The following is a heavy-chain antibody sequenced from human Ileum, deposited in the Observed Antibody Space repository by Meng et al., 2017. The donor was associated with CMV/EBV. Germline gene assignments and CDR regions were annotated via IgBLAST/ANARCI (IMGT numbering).Heavy chain of an antibody. J-gene: IGHJ4*02. V-gene: IGHV1-18*01. CDR3: ARISYSSSWPYY. CDR2: ISAYNSNT. CDR1: GYTFTNYG. D-gene: IGHD6-13*01. Sequence: CKASGYTFTNYGISWVRQAPGQGLEWMGWISAYNSNTNYAQKLQGRVTMTTDTSTSTAYMELRSLRSDDTAVYYCARISYSSSWPYYWGQGTLVTVSS.